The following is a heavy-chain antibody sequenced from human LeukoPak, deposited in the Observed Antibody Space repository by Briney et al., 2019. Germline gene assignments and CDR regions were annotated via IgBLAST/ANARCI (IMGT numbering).Heavy chain of an antibody. CDR2: IKQDGSEK. CDR3: ARAPYSSSSGMDV. D-gene: IGHD6-13*01. V-gene: IGHV3-7*01. J-gene: IGHJ6*02. CDR1: GFTFSSYW. Sequence: GGSLRLSRAASGFTFSSYWMSWVRQAPGKGLEWVANIKQDGSEKYYVDSVKGRFTISRDNAKNSLYLQMNSLRAEDTAVYYCARAPYSSSSGMDVWGQGTTVTVSS.